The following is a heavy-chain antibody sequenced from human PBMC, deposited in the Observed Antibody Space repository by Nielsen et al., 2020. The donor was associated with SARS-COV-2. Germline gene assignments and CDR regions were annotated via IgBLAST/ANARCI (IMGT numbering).Heavy chain of an antibody. CDR2: INTNTGNP. CDR1: GYTFTSYA. Sequence: ASVKVSCKASGYTFTSYAMNWVRQAPGQGLEWMGWINTNTGNPTYAQGFTGRFVFSLDTSVSTAYLQISSLKAEDTVVYYCARVVSPVTQYYYYGMDVWGQGTTVTVSS. CDR3: ARVVSPVTQYYYYGMDV. J-gene: IGHJ6*02. D-gene: IGHD2-21*01. V-gene: IGHV7-4-1*02.